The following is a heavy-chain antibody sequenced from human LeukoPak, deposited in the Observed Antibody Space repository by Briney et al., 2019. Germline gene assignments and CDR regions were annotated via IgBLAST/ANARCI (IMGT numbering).Heavy chain of an antibody. CDR1: GDSFSSNSAS. V-gene: IGHV6-1*01. CDR3: ARDPVGGSTIFDY. J-gene: IGHJ4*02. CDR2: TYYRSKWYY. D-gene: IGHD1-26*01. Sequence: SQTLSLTCAISGDSFSSNSASWNWIRQSPSRGLEWLGRTYYRSKWYYDYAVAVKSRISINPDTSKNQSSLQLSSVTPEDTAVYYCARDPVGGSTIFDYWGQGTLVTVSS.